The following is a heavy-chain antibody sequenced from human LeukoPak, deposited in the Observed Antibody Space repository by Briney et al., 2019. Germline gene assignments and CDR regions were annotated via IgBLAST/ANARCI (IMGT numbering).Heavy chain of an antibody. CDR1: GYTFTGYY. J-gene: IGHJ4*02. Sequence: ASVKVSCKASGYTFTGYYMHWVRQAPGQGLEWMGWINPNSGGTNYAQKFQGRVTMTRDTSISTAYMELSRLRSDDTAVYYCARGQYYYDSSGYYSIDYWGQGTLVTVSS. CDR3: ARGQYYYDSSGYYSIDY. CDR2: INPNSGGT. D-gene: IGHD3-22*01. V-gene: IGHV1-2*02.